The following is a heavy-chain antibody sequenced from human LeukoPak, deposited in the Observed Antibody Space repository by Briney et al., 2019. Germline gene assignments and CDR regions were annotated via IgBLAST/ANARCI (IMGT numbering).Heavy chain of an antibody. CDR1: RLIFSNYW. D-gene: IGHD6-13*01. Sequence: GGSLRFSCAASRLIFSNYWMHWVRQAPGKGLVGVSRIYSVGSSTSYAGSVKGRFTISRDNAKTTLYLQVNSLRAEDTAIYYCTRGVPGIAAAGTGHGYFDLWGRGTLVTVSS. CDR3: TRGVPGIAAAGTGHGYFDL. J-gene: IGHJ2*01. V-gene: IGHV3-74*01. CDR2: IYSVGSST.